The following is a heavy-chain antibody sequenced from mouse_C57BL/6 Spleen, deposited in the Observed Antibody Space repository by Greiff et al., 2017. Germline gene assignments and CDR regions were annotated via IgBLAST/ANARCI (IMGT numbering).Heavy chain of an antibody. D-gene: IGHD3-2*02. CDR3: ARRAQAPWFAD. V-gene: IGHV1-69*01. Sequence: QVQLQQPGAELVMPGASVKLSCKASGYTFTSYWMHWVKQRPGQGLEWIGEIDPSDSYTNYNQKFKGKSTLTVDKSSSTAYMQLSSLTSEDSAVYYCARRAQAPWFADWGQGTLVTVSA. CDR1: GYTFTSYW. J-gene: IGHJ3*01. CDR2: IDPSDSYT.